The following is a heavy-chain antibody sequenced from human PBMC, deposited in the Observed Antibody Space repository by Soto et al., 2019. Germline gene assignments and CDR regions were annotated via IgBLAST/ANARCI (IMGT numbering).Heavy chain of an antibody. V-gene: IGHV3-23*01. J-gene: IGHJ6*02. CDR3: AKARYNHYGGLDV. CDR2: FSGGVGST. CDR1: GFTFSSYA. D-gene: IGHD1-1*01. Sequence: EVQLLESGGGLVQPGGSLRLSCAASGFTFSSYAIRWVRQAPGKGLEWVSTFSGGVGSTYYADSVKGRFTISRDNSKNTSYLQMNSLRVEDTAVYYCAKARYNHYGGLDVWGQGTTVTVSS.